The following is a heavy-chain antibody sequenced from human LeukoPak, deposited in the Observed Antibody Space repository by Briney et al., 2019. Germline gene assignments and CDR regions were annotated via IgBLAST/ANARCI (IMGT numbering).Heavy chain of an antibody. CDR1: GYTFTSYD. CDR3: ARGLSADYDFWSGYYWGYYYYYMDV. CDR2: MNPNSGNT. V-gene: IGHV1-8*03. J-gene: IGHJ6*03. D-gene: IGHD3-3*01. Sequence: ASVKVSCKASGYTFTSYDINWVRQATGQGLEWMGWMNPNSGNTGYAQKFQGRVTITRNTSISTAYMELSSLRSEDTAVYYCARGLSADYDFWSGYYWGYYYYYMDVWGKGTTVTVSS.